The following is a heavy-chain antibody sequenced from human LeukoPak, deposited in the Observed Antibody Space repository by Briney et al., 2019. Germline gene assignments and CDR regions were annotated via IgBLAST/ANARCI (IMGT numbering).Heavy chain of an antibody. CDR2: IYYSGST. Sequence: SETLSLTCTVSGGSISSYYWSWIRQPPGKGLEWIGYIYYSGSTNYNPSLKSRVTISVDTSKNQFSLKLSSVTAADTAVYYCARHSSNSGYGLGFDYWGQGSLVTVSS. J-gene: IGHJ4*02. CDR3: ARHSSNSGYGLGFDY. V-gene: IGHV4-59*08. CDR1: GGSISSYY. D-gene: IGHD5-12*01.